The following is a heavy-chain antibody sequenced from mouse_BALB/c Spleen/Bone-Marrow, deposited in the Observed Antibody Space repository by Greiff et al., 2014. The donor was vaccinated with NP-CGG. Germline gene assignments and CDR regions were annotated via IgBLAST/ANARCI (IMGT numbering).Heavy chain of an antibody. V-gene: IGHV1-14*01. Sequence: EVQRVESGPELVKPGASVKMSCKASGYTFTSYVIHWVKQKPGQGLEWIGYINPYNDATKFNERFKGKATLTSDKSSSTAYVVLSSLTSEDSAVYYCAREGVDYFDYWGQGTTLTVSS. CDR1: GYTFTSYV. J-gene: IGHJ2*01. CDR2: INPYNDAT. CDR3: AREGVDYFDY.